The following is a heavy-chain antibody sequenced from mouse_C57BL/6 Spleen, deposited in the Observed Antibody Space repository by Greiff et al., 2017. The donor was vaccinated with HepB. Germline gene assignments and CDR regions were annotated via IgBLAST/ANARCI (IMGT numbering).Heavy chain of an antibody. J-gene: IGHJ4*01. D-gene: IGHD1-1*01. CDR3: ARREVGAMDY. CDR2: IYPGSGNT. Sequence: VQLQQSGAELVRPGASVKLSCKASGYTFTDYYINWVKQRPGQGLEWIARIYPGSGNTYYNEKFKGKATLTAEKSSSTAYMQLSSLTSEDSAVYFCARREVGAMDYWGQGTSVTVSS. V-gene: IGHV1-76*01. CDR1: GYTFTDYY.